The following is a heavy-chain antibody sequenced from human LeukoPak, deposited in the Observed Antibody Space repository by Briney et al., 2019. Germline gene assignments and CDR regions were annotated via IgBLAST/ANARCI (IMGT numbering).Heavy chain of an antibody. CDR3: ARELANSSSSEGPPGY. CDR1: GYTFTSYY. CDR2: INPSGGST. Sequence: ASVKVSCKASGYTFTSYYMHWVRQATGQGLEWMGIINPSGGSTSYAQKFQGRVTMTRDMSTSTVYMELSSLRSEDTAVYYCARELANSSSSEGPPGYWGQGTLVTVSS. D-gene: IGHD6-6*01. V-gene: IGHV1-46*01. J-gene: IGHJ4*02.